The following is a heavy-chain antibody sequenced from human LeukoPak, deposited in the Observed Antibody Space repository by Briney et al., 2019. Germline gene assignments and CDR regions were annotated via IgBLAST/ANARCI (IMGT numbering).Heavy chain of an antibody. CDR1: GFTFDDYA. J-gene: IGHJ4*02. Sequence: SLRLSCAASGFTFDDYAMHWVRQAPGKGLEWVSGISWNSGSIGYADSVKGRFTISRDNAKNSLYLQMNSLRAEDTALYYCAKDSEAVHYYDSSGYYSGYFDYWGQGTLVTVSS. CDR3: AKDSEAVHYYDSSGYYSGYFDY. D-gene: IGHD3-22*01. V-gene: IGHV3-9*01. CDR2: ISWNSGSI.